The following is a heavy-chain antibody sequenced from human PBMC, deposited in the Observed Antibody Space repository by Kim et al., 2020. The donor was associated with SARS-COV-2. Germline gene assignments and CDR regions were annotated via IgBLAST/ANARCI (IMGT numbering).Heavy chain of an antibody. D-gene: IGHD3-22*01. J-gene: IGHJ4*02. CDR3: TRRAVVTGRPYY. Sequence: GGSLRLSCAASGFTFSDYSMHWIRQAPGKGLEWVSNIHTDSRDTQYADSVKGRFTISRDNAKNTVYLQMNSLRAEDTAVYYCTRRAVVTGRPYYWGQGTLVTVSS. CDR2: IHTDSRDT. CDR1: GFTFSDYS. V-gene: IGHV3-74*03.